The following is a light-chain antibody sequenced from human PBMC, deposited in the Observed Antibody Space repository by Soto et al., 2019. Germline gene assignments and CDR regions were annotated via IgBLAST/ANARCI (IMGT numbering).Light chain of an antibody. V-gene: IGKV1-9*01. CDR1: QGISSY. J-gene: IGKJ4*01. CDR2: AAS. CDR3: QQLNSYPLT. Sequence: IQLTQSPSSLSASVGDRVTITCRASQGISSYLAWYQQKPGKAPQLLIYAASTLQSGVPSRFSGSGSGTDFTLNISGLQPENFATYYCQQLNSYPLTFGGGTKVDIK.